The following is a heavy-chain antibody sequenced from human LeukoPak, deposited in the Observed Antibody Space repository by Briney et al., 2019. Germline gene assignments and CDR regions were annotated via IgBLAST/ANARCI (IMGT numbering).Heavy chain of an antibody. CDR2: ISYDGSNK. Sequence: GGSLRLSCAASGFTFSSYAMHWVRQAPGKGLEWVAVISYDGSNKYYADSVKGRFTISRDNSKSTLYLQMNSLRAEDTAVYYCAKDLGQQLEIDYWGQGTLVTVSS. J-gene: IGHJ4*02. CDR3: AKDLGQQLEIDY. V-gene: IGHV3-30*04. D-gene: IGHD6-13*01. CDR1: GFTFSSYA.